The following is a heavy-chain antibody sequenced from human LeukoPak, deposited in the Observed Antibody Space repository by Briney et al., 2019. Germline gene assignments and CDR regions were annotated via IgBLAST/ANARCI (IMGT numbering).Heavy chain of an antibody. V-gene: IGHV4-59*01. CDR1: GGSISSYY. D-gene: IGHD6-13*01. CDR3: ARGAAAAE. J-gene: IGHJ4*02. Sequence: PSETLSLTCTVSGGSISSYYWSWIRQPPGKALEWIGYIYYSGSTSYNPSLKSRVTISVDTSKNQFSMELTSVTAADTAVYYCARGAAAAEWGQGTLVTVSS. CDR2: IYYSGST.